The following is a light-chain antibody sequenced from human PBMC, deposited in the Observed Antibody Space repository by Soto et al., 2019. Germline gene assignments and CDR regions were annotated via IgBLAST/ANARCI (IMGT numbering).Light chain of an antibody. CDR2: GAS. CDR3: QQSFITPPLT. Sequence: DIQMTQSPSSLSASIGDRITITCRASQSISTYLNWYQQKPGKAPNLLIYGASTLQSGVPSRFSGRGSATDFTLTISSLQPEGFATYYCQQSFITPPLTFGGGTKVDIK. CDR1: QSISTY. V-gene: IGKV1-39*01. J-gene: IGKJ4*01.